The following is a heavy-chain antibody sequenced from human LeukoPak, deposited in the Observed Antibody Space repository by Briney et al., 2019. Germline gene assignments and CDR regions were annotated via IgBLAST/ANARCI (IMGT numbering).Heavy chain of an antibody. Sequence: IPSETLSLTCAVYGGSFSGYYWSWIRQPPGKGPEWIGEINHSGSTNYNPSLKSRVTISVDTSKNQFSLKLSSVTAADTAVYYCARGFLARGSGSYYKPSRGMDVWGQGTTVTVSS. CDR1: GGSFSGYY. V-gene: IGHV4-34*01. J-gene: IGHJ6*02. CDR3: ARGFLARGSGSYYKPSRGMDV. CDR2: INHSGST. D-gene: IGHD3-10*01.